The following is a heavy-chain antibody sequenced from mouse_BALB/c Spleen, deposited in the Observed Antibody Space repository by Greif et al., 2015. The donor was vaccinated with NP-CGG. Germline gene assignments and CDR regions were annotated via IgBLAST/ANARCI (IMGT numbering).Heavy chain of an antibody. CDR1: GFDFSRYW. V-gene: IGHV4-1*02. J-gene: IGHJ1*01. D-gene: IGHD2-3*01. CDR3: ARPGDGYYWYFDV. CDR2: INPDSSTI. Sequence: DVKLQESGGGLVQPGGSLKLSCAASGFDFSRYWMSWVRQAPGKGLEWIGEINPDSSTINYTPSLKDKFIISRDNAKNTLYLQMSKVRSEDTALYYCARPGDGYYWYFDVWGAGTTVTVSS.